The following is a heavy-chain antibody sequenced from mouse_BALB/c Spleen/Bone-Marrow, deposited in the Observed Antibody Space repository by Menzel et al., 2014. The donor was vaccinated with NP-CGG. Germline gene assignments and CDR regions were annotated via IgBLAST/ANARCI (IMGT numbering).Heavy chain of an antibody. CDR1: GFNITDTY. CDR3: VSYYYGNYFDS. D-gene: IGHD1-1*01. V-gene: IGHV14-3*02. J-gene: IGHJ2*01. CDR2: IDPANGNT. Sequence: VQLQQSGAELVKPGASVKMSCTASGFNITDTYMHWEQQRPDQGLEWIGWIDPANGNTNYDPKFQGKATITADTSSNTAYLQLSSLTSEDTAVYYCVSYYYGNYFDSWGQCTTLTVSS.